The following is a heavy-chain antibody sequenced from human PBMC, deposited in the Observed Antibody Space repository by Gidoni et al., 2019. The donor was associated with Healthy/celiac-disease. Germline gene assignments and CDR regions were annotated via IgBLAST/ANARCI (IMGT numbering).Heavy chain of an antibody. Sequence: QVQLVESGGGVVQPGRSQRLSCAASGFTFSSYAMHWVRQAPGKGLEWVAVISYDGSNKYYADSGKGRFTISRDNSKNTLYLQMNSLRAEDTAVYYCARDSLRYFDWLFSYYYYYGMDVWGQGTTVTVSS. J-gene: IGHJ6*02. CDR1: GFTFSSYA. D-gene: IGHD3-9*01. CDR3: ARDSLRYFDWLFSYYYYYGMDV. CDR2: ISYDGSNK. V-gene: IGHV3-30-3*01.